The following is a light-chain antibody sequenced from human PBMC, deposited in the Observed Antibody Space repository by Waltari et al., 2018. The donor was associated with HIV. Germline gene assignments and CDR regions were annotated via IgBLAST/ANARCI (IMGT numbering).Light chain of an antibody. CDR2: DVS. Sequence: QSALTQPASVSGSPGQSIPIPCPGSSSDVGGYNYFSWYQQHPGKAPRLMIYDVSTRPSGVSDRFSGSKSGDTASLTISGLQAEDEADYYCESYTSTSVWVFGGGTRLTVL. V-gene: IGLV2-14*03. CDR3: ESYTSTSVWV. CDR1: SSDVGGYNY. J-gene: IGLJ3*02.